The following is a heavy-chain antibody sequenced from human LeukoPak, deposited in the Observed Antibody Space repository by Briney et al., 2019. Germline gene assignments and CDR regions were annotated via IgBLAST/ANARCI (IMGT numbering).Heavy chain of an antibody. CDR3: TTPAYYYDSSGYYY. D-gene: IGHD3-22*01. J-gene: IGHJ4*02. Sequence: NPGGSLRLSCAASGFTFSNAWMSWVRQAPGKGLEWVGRIKSKTDGGTTDYAAPVKGRFTISRDDSKNTLYLQMNSLNTEDTAVYYCTTPAYYYDSSGYYYWGQGTLVTVSS. CDR1: GFTFSNAW. CDR2: IKSKTDGGTT. V-gene: IGHV3-15*01.